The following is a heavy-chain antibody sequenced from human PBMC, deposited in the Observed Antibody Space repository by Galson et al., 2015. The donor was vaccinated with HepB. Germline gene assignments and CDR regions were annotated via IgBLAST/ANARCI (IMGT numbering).Heavy chain of an antibody. Sequence: SLRLSCAASGFTFSSYGMHWVRQAPGKGLEWVAVISYDGSHEYYADSVKGRFTISRDNSKNTLYLQMNSLSAEDTAVYYCARVRGRRDAYFDYWGQGTLVTVSS. CDR3: ARVRGRRDAYFDY. CDR1: GFTFSSYG. J-gene: IGHJ4*02. V-gene: IGHV3-30*03. D-gene: IGHD5-24*01. CDR2: ISYDGSHE.